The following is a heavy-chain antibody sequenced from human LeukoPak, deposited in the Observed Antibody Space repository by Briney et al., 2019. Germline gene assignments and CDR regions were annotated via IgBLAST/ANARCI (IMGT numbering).Heavy chain of an antibody. J-gene: IGHJ4*02. CDR2: INPSGGST. V-gene: IGHV1-46*03. Sequence: ASVKVSCKASGYTFTSYYMHWVRQAPGQGLEWMGIINPSGGSTSYAQKFQGRVTMTRDTSTSTVYMELSSLKSEDTAVYYCAKGQLWFGEAMATGYLDLWGQGTLVTVSA. CDR1: GYTFTSYY. CDR3: AKGQLWFGEAMATGYLDL. D-gene: IGHD3-10*01.